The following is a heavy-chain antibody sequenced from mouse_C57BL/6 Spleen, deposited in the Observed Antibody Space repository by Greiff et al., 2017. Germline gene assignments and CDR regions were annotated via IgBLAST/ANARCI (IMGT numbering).Heavy chain of an antibody. CDR2: IYPGDGDT. J-gene: IGHJ2*01. CDR3: ARWGIYYGNLGY. CDR1: GYAFSSSW. Sequence: QVQLQQSGPELVKPGASVKISCKASGYAFSSSWMNWVKQRPGKGLEWIGRIYPGDGDTNYNGKFKGKATLTADKSSSTAYMQLSSLTSEDSAVYFCARWGIYYGNLGYWGQGTTLTVSS. V-gene: IGHV1-82*01. D-gene: IGHD2-1*01.